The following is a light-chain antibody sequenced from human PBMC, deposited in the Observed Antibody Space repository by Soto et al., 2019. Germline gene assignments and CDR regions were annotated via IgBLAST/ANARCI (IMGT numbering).Light chain of an antibody. V-gene: IGLV2-14*01. CDR3: SSYTSTSTYV. CDR1: SSDVGGYNY. Sequence: QSALTQPASVSGSPGQSSTISCTGTSSDVGGYNYVSWYQQYPGKAPKLMIYHVSNRPSGVSNRFSGSKSGNSASLTISGLQAEDEAEYYCSSYTSTSTYVFGTGTKLTVL. J-gene: IGLJ1*01. CDR2: HVS.